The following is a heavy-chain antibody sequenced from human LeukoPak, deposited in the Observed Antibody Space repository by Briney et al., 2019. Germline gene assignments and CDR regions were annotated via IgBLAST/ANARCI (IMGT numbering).Heavy chain of an antibody. V-gene: IGHV1-46*01. J-gene: IGHJ4*02. D-gene: IGHD6-19*01. CDR3: ARDRAVAGFRFDY. CDR1: GYIFTSYY. Sequence: ASVKVSCKASGYIFTSYYMHWVRQAPGRGLEWMGVINPSGGSTTYAQKFQGRVTMTRDTSTSTLYMELSSLRSEDTAVYYCARDRAVAGFRFDYWGQGTLVTVSS. CDR2: INPSGGST.